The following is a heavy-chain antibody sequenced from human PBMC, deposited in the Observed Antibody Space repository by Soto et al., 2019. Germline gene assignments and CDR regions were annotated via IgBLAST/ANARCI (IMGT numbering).Heavy chain of an antibody. V-gene: IGHV2-5*02. CDR3: AHRGGGIVDWYFDL. D-gene: IGHD1-26*01. Sequence: QITLNESGPTLVKPTQTLTLTCTFSGFSLGTYGVGVGWIRQPPGKALEWLALIYWDDDKRYSPSLKSRLTIATDTSKRQVFLTLTNMDPVDTATYCCAHRGGGIVDWYFDLWGRGTPVIVSS. CDR2: IYWDDDK. J-gene: IGHJ2*01. CDR1: GFSLGTYGVG.